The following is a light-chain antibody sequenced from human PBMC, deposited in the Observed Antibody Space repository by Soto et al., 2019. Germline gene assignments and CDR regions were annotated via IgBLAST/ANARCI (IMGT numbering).Light chain of an antibody. CDR1: QSVTSTY. J-gene: IGKJ1*01. CDR2: GAY. V-gene: IGKV3-20*01. Sequence: EIVLTQSPGTLSLSPGERASLSCRASQSVTSTYLAWYQQKPDQAPRLLIFGAYNRAAGNPDRFSGSGSGTDFTLTITRLEPADFAVYYCHQYGTTFGQGTKVEIK. CDR3: HQYGTT.